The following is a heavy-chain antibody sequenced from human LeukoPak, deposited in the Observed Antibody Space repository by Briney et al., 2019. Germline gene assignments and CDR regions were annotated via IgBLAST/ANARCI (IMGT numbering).Heavy chain of an antibody. J-gene: IGHJ4*02. V-gene: IGHV4-4*07. CDR1: GDAVYY. CDR3: ARASPSKMFDY. CDR2: IYTSGST. Sequence: SETLSLTCTVSGDAVYYWNWIRQPAGRGLEWIGRIYTSGSTNYNPSLKSRVTISVDTSKNQFSLKLSSVTAADTAVYYCARASPSKMFDYWGQGTLVTVSS.